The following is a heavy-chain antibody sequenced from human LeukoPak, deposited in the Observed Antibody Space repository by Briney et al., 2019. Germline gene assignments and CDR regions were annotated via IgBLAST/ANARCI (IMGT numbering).Heavy chain of an antibody. D-gene: IGHD6-19*01. CDR1: GYTFTSYY. CDR2: INPSGGST. CDR3: ATVTGYSSGWYYYYYMDV. Sequence: ASVKVSCKASGYTFTSYYMHWVRQAPGQGLEWMGIINPSGGSTSYAQKFQGRVTMTRDMSTSTVYMELSSLRSEDTAVYYCATVTGYSSGWYYYYYMDVWGKGTTVTVSS. J-gene: IGHJ6*03. V-gene: IGHV1-46*01.